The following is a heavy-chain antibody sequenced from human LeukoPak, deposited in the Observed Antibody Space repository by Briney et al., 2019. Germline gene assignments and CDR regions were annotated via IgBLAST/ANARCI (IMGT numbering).Heavy chain of an antibody. V-gene: IGHV3-15*01. D-gene: IGHD3-9*01. CDR1: GFTFSNYA. CDR2: IKSKTDGGTT. J-gene: IGHJ3*01. CDR3: TTDHNYDILTGYYGDV. Sequence: GGSLRLSCEGTGFTFSNYAVHWVRQAPGKGLEWVGRIKSKTDGGTTDYAAPVKGRFTISRDDSKNTLYLQMNSLKTEDTALYYCTTDHNYDILTGYYGDVWGQGTMVTVSS.